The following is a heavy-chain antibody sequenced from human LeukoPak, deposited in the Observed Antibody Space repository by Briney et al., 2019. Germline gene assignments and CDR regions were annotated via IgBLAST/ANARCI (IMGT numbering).Heavy chain of an antibody. Sequence: GGSLRLSCAASGFTFSSYWMSWVRQAPGKGLEWVANIKQGGSEKYYVDSVKGRFTISRDNAKNSLYLQMSSLRAEDTAVYYCARADYDYVWGSYRQYYFDYWGQGTLVTVSS. CDR2: IKQGGSEK. CDR3: ARADYDYVWGSYRQYYFDY. D-gene: IGHD3-16*02. J-gene: IGHJ4*02. V-gene: IGHV3-7*01. CDR1: GFTFSSYW.